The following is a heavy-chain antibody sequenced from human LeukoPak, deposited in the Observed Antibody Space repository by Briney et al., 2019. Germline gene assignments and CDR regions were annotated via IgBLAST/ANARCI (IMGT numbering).Heavy chain of an antibody. V-gene: IGHV3-23*01. CDR3: GFSSSGWAGLDY. CDR2: ISGSGGST. CDR1: GYTFGDYG. J-gene: IGHJ4*02. D-gene: IGHD6-19*01. Sequence: GGSLRLSCAASGYTFGDYGMSWVRQVPGKGLEWVSAISGSGGSTYYADSVKGRFTISRDNAQNSLYLQMNSLRADDTAVYYCGFSSSGWAGLDYWGQGTLVTVSS.